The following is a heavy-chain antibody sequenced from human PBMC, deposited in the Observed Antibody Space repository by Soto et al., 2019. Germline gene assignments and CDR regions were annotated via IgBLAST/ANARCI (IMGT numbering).Heavy chain of an antibody. D-gene: IGHD5-12*01. CDR3: AKDKEVATIGGAFDY. CDR1: GITFSSYA. J-gene: IGHJ4*02. CDR2: ISNRGDTT. Sequence: EVQLLESGGGLVQPGGSLRLSCAASGITFSSYAMNWVRQAPGKGLEWVSVISNRGDTTYYADSVKGRFTISRDNSKNTLYLQLTSLRAEDTAMYYCAKDKEVATIGGAFDYWGQGTLLTVSS. V-gene: IGHV3-23*01.